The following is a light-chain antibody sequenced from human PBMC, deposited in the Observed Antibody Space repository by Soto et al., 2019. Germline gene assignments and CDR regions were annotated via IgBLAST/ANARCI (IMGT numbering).Light chain of an antibody. CDR2: RAS. J-gene: IGKJ4*01. CDR1: QSVFSSSSNYNH. CDR3: HQYLSAPLT. Sequence: DIVMTQSPDSLTVSLGERATINCKSSQSVFSSSSNYNHLGWYQQRPRQPPKLLIYRASIRESGVPDRFSGSGSGTDFNLSISSLQAEDVAIYYCHQYLSAPLTFGGGTKVEIK. V-gene: IGKV4-1*01.